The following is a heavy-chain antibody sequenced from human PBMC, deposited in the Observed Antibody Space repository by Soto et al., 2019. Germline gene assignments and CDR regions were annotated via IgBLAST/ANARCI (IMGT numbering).Heavy chain of an antibody. CDR3: ASSFWSGDVGMDV. Sequence: EASVKVSCKASGYTFTGYYMHWVRQAPGQGLEWMGWINPNSGGTNYAQKFQGWVTMTRDTSISTAYMELSRLRSDDTAVFYCASSFWSGDVGMDVWGQGTTVTVSS. CDR2: INPNSGGT. CDR1: GYTFTGYY. V-gene: IGHV1-2*04. J-gene: IGHJ6*02. D-gene: IGHD3-3*01.